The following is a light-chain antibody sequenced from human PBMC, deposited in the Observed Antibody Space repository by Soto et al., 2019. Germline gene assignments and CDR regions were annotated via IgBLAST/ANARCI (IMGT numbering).Light chain of an antibody. CDR2: AAS. J-gene: IGKJ2*01. CDR3: QKYNSAPPYT. CDR1: QGISNY. V-gene: IGKV1-27*01. Sequence: DIQMTQSPSSLSASVGDRVTITCRASQGISNYIAWYQQKPGKVPKLLIYAASTLQSGVPSRFSGSGSGTDFTLTISSLQPEDVATYYCQKYNSAPPYTFGQGTKLEIK.